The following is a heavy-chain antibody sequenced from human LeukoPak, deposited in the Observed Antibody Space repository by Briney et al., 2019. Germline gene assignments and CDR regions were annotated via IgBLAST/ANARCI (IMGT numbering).Heavy chain of an antibody. CDR2: IYYSGST. CDR3: ASPMVRGVIITY. CDR1: GDSISITIYH. J-gene: IGHJ4*02. Sequence: PSLTVSLTCTVSGDSISITIYHWGGIRQPPGKGLEWIGSIYYSGSTYYNPSLKSRVTTSVDTSKNEFSLKLRSVTAADTAVYYCASPMVRGVIITYWGQGTLVTVSS. D-gene: IGHD3-10*01. V-gene: IGHV4-39*01.